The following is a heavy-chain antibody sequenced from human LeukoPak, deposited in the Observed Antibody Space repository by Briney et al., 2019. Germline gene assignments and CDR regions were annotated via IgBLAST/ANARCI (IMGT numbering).Heavy chain of an antibody. CDR1: GFAFSSYA. Sequence: GGSLRLSCAASGFAFSSYAMHWVRQAPGKGLEWVAVISYDGSNKYYADSVKGRFTISRDNSKNTLYLQMNSLRAEDTAVYYCARPRITMVRGVISYFDYWGQGTLVTVSS. J-gene: IGHJ4*02. CDR2: ISYDGSNK. CDR3: ARPRITMVRGVISYFDY. V-gene: IGHV3-30-3*01. D-gene: IGHD3-10*01.